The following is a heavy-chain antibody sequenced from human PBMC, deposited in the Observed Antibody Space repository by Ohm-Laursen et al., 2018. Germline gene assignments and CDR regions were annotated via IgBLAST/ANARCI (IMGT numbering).Heavy chain of an antibody. V-gene: IGHV3-11*01. J-gene: IGHJ3*02. CDR2: ISSSGSTI. Sequence: SLRLSCSASGFTFSDYYMSWIRQAPGKGLEWVSYISSSGSTIYYADSVKGRFTISRDNAKNSLYLQMNSLRAEDTAVYYCAKRLGPGPFDIWGQGTMVTVSS. CDR3: AKRLGPGPFDI. CDR1: GFTFSDYY. D-gene: IGHD6-19*01.